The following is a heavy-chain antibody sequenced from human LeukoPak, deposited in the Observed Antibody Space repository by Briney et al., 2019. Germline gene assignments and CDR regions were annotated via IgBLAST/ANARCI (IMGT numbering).Heavy chain of an antibody. D-gene: IGHD4-17*01. CDR2: IDPSDSYT. CDR1: GYSFTSYW. V-gene: IGHV5-10-1*01. CDR3: AARARDYGDFDFDY. Sequence: GESPRISCKGSGYSFTSYWITWVRQMPGKGLEWMGRIDPSDSYTNYSPSFQGHVTISADKSISTAYLQWSSLKASDTAMYYCAARARDYGDFDFDYWGQGTLVTVSS. J-gene: IGHJ4*02.